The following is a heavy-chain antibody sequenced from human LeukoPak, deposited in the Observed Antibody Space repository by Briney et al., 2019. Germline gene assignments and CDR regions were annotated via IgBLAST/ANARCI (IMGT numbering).Heavy chain of an antibody. CDR1: GGSIISYY. CDR2: IYYSGST. J-gene: IGHJ4*02. CDR3: ARAFVVDSSEKPEIHFDY. D-gene: IGHD3-22*01. V-gene: IGHV4-59*01. Sequence: SETLSLTCTVSGGSIISYYWSWIRQPPGKGLEWIGYIYYSGSTNYNPSLKSRVTISVDTSKNQFSLKLSSVTAADAAVYYCARAFVVDSSEKPEIHFDYWGQGTLVTVSS.